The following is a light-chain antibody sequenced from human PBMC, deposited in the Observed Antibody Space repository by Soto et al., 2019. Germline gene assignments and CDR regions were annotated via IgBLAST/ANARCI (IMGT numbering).Light chain of an antibody. Sequence: EIVLTQSPGTLSLSPGERATLSCRASQTVSSRFLAWYQQRRGQAPRLLIYRASTRATGFPARFSGSGSGTDFTLTISGLQSEDFATYYCQQSYSTPWTFGQGTKVDIK. CDR2: RAS. CDR1: QTVSSRF. V-gene: IGKV3-20*01. J-gene: IGKJ1*01. CDR3: QQSYSTPWT.